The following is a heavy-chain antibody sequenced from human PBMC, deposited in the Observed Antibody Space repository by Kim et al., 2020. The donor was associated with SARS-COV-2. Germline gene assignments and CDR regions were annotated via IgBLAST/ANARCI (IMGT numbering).Heavy chain of an antibody. D-gene: IGHD1-26*01. CDR1: GFTLSNYL. CDR3: ARGSSGSNRRDFEF. J-gene: IGHJ3*01. V-gene: IGHV3-74*01. Sequence: GGSLRLSCAASGFTLSNYLMHWVRQAPGKGLVWVSRINSDGSSTAYVDSVKGRFTISRDNAKNTLYLQMNSLRAEDTAVYYCARGSSGSNRRDFEFWG. CDR2: INSDGSST.